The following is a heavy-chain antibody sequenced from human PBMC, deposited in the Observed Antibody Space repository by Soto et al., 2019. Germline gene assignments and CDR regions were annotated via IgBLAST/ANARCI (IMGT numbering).Heavy chain of an antibody. J-gene: IGHJ6*02. CDR2: ISYDGSNK. D-gene: IGHD3-3*01. CDR3: ARGYYDFWSGYYTMPVDYYYYGMDV. Sequence: HPGGSLRLSCAASGFTFSSYAMHWVRQAPGKGLEWVAVISYDGSNKYYADSVKGRFTISRDNAKNSLYLQMNSLRAEDTAVYYCARGYYDFWSGYYTMPVDYYYYGMDVWGQGTTVTVSS. CDR1: GFTFSSYA. V-gene: IGHV3-30-3*01.